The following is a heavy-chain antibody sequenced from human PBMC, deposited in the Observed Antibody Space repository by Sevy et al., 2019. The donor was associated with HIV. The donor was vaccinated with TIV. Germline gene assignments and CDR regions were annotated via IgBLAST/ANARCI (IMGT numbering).Heavy chain of an antibody. CDR2: INAGNGNT. D-gene: IGHD3-16*02. CDR1: GYTFTSYA. Sequence: ASVKVSCKASGYTFTSYAMHWVRQAPGQRLEWMGWINAGNGNTKYSQKFQGRVTITRDTSAGTAYRELSSLRSEDTAVYYCVRAGRYYDYVWGSYPDLDYWGQGTLVTAPQ. J-gene: IGHJ4*02. CDR3: VRAGRYYDYVWGSYPDLDY. V-gene: IGHV1-3*01.